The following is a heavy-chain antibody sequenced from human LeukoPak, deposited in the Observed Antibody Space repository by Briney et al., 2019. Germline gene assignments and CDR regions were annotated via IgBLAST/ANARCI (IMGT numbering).Heavy chain of an antibody. CDR1: GYTFTSYG. V-gene: IGHV1-18*01. J-gene: IGHJ6*02. Sequence: GASVKVSCKASGYTFTSYGISWVRQAPGQGLEGMGWISAYNGNTNYAQKLQGRVTMTTDTSTSTAYMELRSLRSDDTAVYYCARDRDTYYDFWSGYSYYYYYGMDVWGQGTTVTVSS. CDR3: ARDRDTYYDFWSGYSYYYYYGMDV. CDR2: ISAYNGNT. D-gene: IGHD3-3*01.